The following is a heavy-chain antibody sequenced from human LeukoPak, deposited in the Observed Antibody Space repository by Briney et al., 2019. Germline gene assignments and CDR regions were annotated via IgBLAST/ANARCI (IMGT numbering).Heavy chain of an antibody. CDR3: AREISGWSRGDYFYHYMDV. D-gene: IGHD6-19*01. V-gene: IGHV1-18*01. CDR1: GYTFISFG. J-gene: IGHJ6*03. Sequence: ASVKVSCKASGYTFISFGITWVRQAPGQGPEWMGWISGYSGNTNYAQKLQGRVTMTTDTSTNTAYMELRSLRSDDTAVYYCAREISGWSRGDYFYHYMDVWGKGTTVTVSS. CDR2: ISGYSGNT.